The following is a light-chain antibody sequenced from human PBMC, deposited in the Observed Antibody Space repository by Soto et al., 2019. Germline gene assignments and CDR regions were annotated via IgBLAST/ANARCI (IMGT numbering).Light chain of an antibody. Sequence: ETVMTQSPATLSLSPGERATLSCRASQSMSNNVAWYQQKPGQAPRLLIYGASTRATGIPGRFSGSGSGTEFTLTISSLQSEDFAVYYCQQYSNWPPDTFGQGTKLEIK. CDR3: QQYSNWPPDT. CDR1: QSMSNN. CDR2: GAS. J-gene: IGKJ2*01. V-gene: IGKV3-15*01.